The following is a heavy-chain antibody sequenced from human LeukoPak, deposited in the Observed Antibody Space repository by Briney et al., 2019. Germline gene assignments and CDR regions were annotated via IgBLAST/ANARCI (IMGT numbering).Heavy chain of an antibody. D-gene: IGHD6-13*01. J-gene: IGHJ5*02. CDR1: GFTFSSSA. Sequence: GGSLRLSCAASGFTFSSSAMSWVRQAPGKGLEWVSAISDSGGSTYYADSVKGRFTISRDNSRNTLYLQMNSLTAEDTAVYYCARGYSSRLYNWLDPWGQGTLVTVSS. V-gene: IGHV3-23*01. CDR3: ARGYSSRLYNWLDP. CDR2: ISDSGGST.